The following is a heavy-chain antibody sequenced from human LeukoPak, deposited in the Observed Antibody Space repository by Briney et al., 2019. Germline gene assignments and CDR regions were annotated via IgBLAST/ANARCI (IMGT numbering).Heavy chain of an antibody. Sequence: SQTLSLTCAISGDSVSSNSATWNWIRQSPSRGLEWLGRTYYRSKWYDDYALSMKSRITINPDTSKNQFSLQLSSVTPEDTAVYYCARGDSSTWYFLGAFGIWGQGTMVTVSS. D-gene: IGHD6-13*01. CDR1: GDSVSSNSAT. CDR3: ARGDSSTWYFLGAFGI. CDR2: TYYRSKWYD. J-gene: IGHJ3*02. V-gene: IGHV6-1*01.